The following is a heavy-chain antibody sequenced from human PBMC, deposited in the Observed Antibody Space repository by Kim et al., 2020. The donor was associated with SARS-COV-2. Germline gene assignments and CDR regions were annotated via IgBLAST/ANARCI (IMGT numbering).Heavy chain of an antibody. CDR3: ARGFGGGSGSYYELDDAFDI. V-gene: IGHV3-7*01. J-gene: IGHJ3*02. Sequence: GGSLRLSCAASGFTFSSYWMSWVRQAPGKGLEWVANIKQDGSEKYYVDSVKGRFTISRDNAKNSLYLQMNSLRAEDTAVYYCARGFGGGSGSYYELDDAFDIWGQGTMVTVSS. CDR1: GFTFSSYW. CDR2: IKQDGSEK. D-gene: IGHD3-10*01.